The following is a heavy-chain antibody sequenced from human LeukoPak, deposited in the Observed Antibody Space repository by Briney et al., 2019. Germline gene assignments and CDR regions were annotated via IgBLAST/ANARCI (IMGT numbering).Heavy chain of an antibody. D-gene: IGHD6-13*01. J-gene: IGHJ5*02. Sequence: ASVTVSCKASGYTFTSYGICWVRQALGQGLGWMGWISAYNGNTNYAQKLQGRVTMTTDTSTSTAYMELRSLRSDDTAVYYCARDRGSWYGWFDPWGQGTLVTVSS. CDR1: GYTFTSYG. CDR2: ISAYNGNT. V-gene: IGHV1-18*01. CDR3: ARDRGSWYGWFDP.